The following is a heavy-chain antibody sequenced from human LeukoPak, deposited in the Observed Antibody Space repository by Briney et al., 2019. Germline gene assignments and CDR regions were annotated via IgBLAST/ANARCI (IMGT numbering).Heavy chain of an antibody. CDR1: GFTFGGYW. CDR2: IKEDGSEK. Sequence: PGGSLRLSCAASGFTFGGYWMSWVRQAPGKGLEWVANIKEDGSEKYYVDSVKGRFTISRDNAKDSLFLQMNSLRAEDTAVYYCAKDSSSWSYYFDYWGQGTLVTVSS. V-gene: IGHV3-7*01. J-gene: IGHJ4*02. D-gene: IGHD6-13*01. CDR3: AKDSSSWSYYFDY.